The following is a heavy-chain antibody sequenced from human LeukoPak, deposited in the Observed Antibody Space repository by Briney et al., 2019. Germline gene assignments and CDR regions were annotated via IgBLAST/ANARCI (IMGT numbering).Heavy chain of an antibody. V-gene: IGHV3-30*02. D-gene: IGHD6-19*01. CDR2: IRYDGSNK. CDR3: ASLGEQWLVQYLHY. J-gene: IGHJ4*02. Sequence: GGSLRLSCAASGFTFSRYGMHWVRQAPGKGLEWVAFIRYDGSNKYYADSVKGRFTISRDNAKNSLYLQMNSLRAEDTAVYYCASLGEQWLVQYLHYWGQGTLVTVSS. CDR1: GFTFSRYG.